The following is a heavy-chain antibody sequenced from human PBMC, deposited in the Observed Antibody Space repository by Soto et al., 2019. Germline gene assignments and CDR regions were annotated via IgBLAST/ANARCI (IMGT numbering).Heavy chain of an antibody. D-gene: IGHD2-15*01. CDR3: ARGDRDDYCSGGSCYLLDY. V-gene: IGHV1-69*06. J-gene: IGHJ4*02. Sequence: QVQLVQSGAEVKKPGSSVKVSCKASGGTFSSYAISWVRQAPGQGLEWMGGIIPSFGTANYAQKFQGRVTITADKSTSTAYMELSSLRSEDTAVYYCARGDRDDYCSGGSCYLLDYWGQGTLVTVSS. CDR1: GGTFSSYA. CDR2: IIPSFGTA.